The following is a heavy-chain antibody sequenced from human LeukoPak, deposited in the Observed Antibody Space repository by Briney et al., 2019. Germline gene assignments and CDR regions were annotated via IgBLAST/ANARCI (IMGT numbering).Heavy chain of an antibody. J-gene: IGHJ4*02. CDR2: ISYDGSNK. V-gene: IGHV3-30-3*01. CDR3: ARVRLYDFSSIDY. Sequence: PGGSLRLSCAASGFTFRSYAMSWVRQAPGKGLEWVAVISYDGSNKYYADSVKGRFTISRDNSKNTLYLQMNSLRAEDTAVYYCARVRLYDFSSIDYWGQGTLVTVSS. CDR1: GFTFRSYA. D-gene: IGHD3-3*01.